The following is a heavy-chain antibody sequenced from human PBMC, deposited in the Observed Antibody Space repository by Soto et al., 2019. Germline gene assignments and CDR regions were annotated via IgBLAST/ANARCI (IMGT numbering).Heavy chain of an antibody. V-gene: IGHV3-20*04. CDR2: INWNGGST. CDR1: GFTFYDYG. Sequence: GGSLRLSCAASGFTFYDYGMSWFGQAPGKGKEWVSGINWNGGSTGYADSVKGRFTISRDNAKNSLYLQMNSLRAEDTALYFCARAFSVLFREVLDVPCPEYWGQGILVTVSS. J-gene: IGHJ4*02. D-gene: IGHD3-10*01. CDR3: ARAFSVLFREVLDVPCPEY.